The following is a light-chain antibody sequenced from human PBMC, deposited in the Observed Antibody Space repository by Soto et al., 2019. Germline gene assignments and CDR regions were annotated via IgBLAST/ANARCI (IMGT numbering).Light chain of an antibody. CDR2: GAF. CDR1: QSVSSN. CDR3: QQYGDSPPT. V-gene: IGKV3-20*01. Sequence: EIVLTQSPATLSVSPGERATLSCRASQSVSSNLAWYQQKPGQAPRLLIHGAFSRATGIPDRFSGSGSGTDFTLVISRLEPEDFAVYYCQQYGDSPPTFGGGTKVDIK. J-gene: IGKJ4*01.